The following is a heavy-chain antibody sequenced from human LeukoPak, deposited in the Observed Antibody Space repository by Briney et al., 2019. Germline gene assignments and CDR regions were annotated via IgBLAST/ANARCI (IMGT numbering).Heavy chain of an antibody. V-gene: IGHV4-59*01. CDR3: ARALSGSYLPLFDY. J-gene: IGHJ4*02. CDR2: MYYSGGT. D-gene: IGHD1-26*01. CDR1: GGSISSYY. Sequence: SETLSLTCTVSGGSISSYYWSWIRQPPGKGLEWIVYMYYSGGTNYNPSLKSRVTMSVDTSKNQFSLKLSSVTSADTAVYYCARALSGSYLPLFDYWGQGTLVTVSS.